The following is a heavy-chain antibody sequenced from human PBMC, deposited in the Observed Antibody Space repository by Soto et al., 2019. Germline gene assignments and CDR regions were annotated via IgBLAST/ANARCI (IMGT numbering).Heavy chain of an antibody. D-gene: IGHD3-10*02. CDR1: GFTFSSYG. Sequence: QVQLVESGGGVVQPGRSLRLSCAASGFTFSSYGMHWVRQAPGKGLEWVAGIWYDGSNKYYADSVKGRFTISRDNSKNTLYLQMNSLRAEDTAVYYCARGVKWSPLHCSGRLDSWGQGTLVTVSS. CDR2: IWYDGSNK. J-gene: IGHJ4*02. CDR3: ARGVKWSPLHCSGRLDS. V-gene: IGHV3-33*01.